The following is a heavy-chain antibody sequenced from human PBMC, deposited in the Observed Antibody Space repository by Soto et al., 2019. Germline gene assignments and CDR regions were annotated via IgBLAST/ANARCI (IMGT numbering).Heavy chain of an antibody. CDR1: GGSISSSSYY. J-gene: IGHJ4*02. Sequence: LSLTFTVSGGSISSSSYYWGWIRQPPGKGLEWIGSIYYSGSTYYNPSLKSRVTISVDTSKNQFSLKLSSVTAADTAVYYCARQEYYYDSSGYLIDYWGQGTLVTVSS. CDR3: ARQEYYYDSSGYLIDY. D-gene: IGHD3-22*01. V-gene: IGHV4-39*01. CDR2: IYYSGST.